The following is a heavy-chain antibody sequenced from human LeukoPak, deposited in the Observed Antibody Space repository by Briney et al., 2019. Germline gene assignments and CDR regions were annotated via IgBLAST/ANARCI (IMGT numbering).Heavy chain of an antibody. CDR3: ARITSDNYYYYYMDV. CDR2: INHSGST. V-gene: IGHV4-34*01. Sequence: SETLSLTCAVYGGSFGGYYWSWIRQPPGKGLEWIGEINHSGSTNYNPSLKSRVTISVDTSKNQFSLKLSSVTAADTAVYYCARITSDNYYYYYMDVWGKGTTVTVSS. CDR1: GGSFGGYY. J-gene: IGHJ6*03. D-gene: IGHD2-2*01.